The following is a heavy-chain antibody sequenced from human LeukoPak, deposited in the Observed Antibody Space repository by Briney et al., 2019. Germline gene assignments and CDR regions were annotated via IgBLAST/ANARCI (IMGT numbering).Heavy chain of an antibody. Sequence: GESLKISCKASGFSFTNHWIGWVRQMPGKGLEWVGIMYPGDSDTRYSPSFQGHVTISADKSISTAYLQWSSLKASDTAMYYCAGAGIAVAGNAEYFQHWGQGTLVTVSS. D-gene: IGHD6-19*01. CDR3: AGAGIAVAGNAEYFQH. V-gene: IGHV5-51*01. CDR2: MYPGDSDT. J-gene: IGHJ1*01. CDR1: GFSFTNHW.